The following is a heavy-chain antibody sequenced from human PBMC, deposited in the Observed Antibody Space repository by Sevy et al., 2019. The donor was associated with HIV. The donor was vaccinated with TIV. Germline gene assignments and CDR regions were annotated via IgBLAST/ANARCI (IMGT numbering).Heavy chain of an antibody. D-gene: IGHD6-19*01. Sequence: GGSLRLSCVASRFTFSDYWMTWVRQAPGKGLEWVANIRQDGNEKYYMDSAKGRFTISRDNAKNSVYLQVNSLRAEDTAVYYCAREAVAGRSGPWKADYYYAGMDVWGQGTTVTVSS. V-gene: IGHV3-7*01. CDR1: RFTFSDYW. CDR2: IRQDGNEK. J-gene: IGHJ6*02. CDR3: AREAVAGRSGPWKADYYYAGMDV.